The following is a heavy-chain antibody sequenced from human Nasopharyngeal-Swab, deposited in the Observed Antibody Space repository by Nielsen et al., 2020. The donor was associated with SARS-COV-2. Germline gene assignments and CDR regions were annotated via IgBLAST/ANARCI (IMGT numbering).Heavy chain of an antibody. J-gene: IGHJ4*02. CDR1: GFTFSSSW. CDR2: IKQDGSVT. CDR3: ARDDGSLGDT. D-gene: IGHD3-10*01. V-gene: IGHV3-7*01. Sequence: GESLKISCAASGFTFSSSWMNWVRQAPGKGLEWVATIKQDGSVTHYVDSVRGRFTISRDNANNSLYLQMNSLRAEDTAVYYCARDDGSLGDTWGQGTLVTVSS.